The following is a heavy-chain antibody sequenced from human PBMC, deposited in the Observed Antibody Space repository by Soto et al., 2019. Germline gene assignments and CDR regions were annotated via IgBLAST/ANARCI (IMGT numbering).Heavy chain of an antibody. V-gene: IGHV3-23*01. Sequence: GGSLRLSCAASGFTFSSYAMNWVRQAPGKGLEWVSAISGTGGNTYYADSVKGRFTISRDNSKNTLYLQMNSLRAEDTAVYYCAKGYCSSTSCSRGYFDYWGQGTLVTVSS. J-gene: IGHJ4*02. D-gene: IGHD2-2*01. CDR1: GFTFSSYA. CDR2: ISGTGGNT. CDR3: AKGYCSSTSCSRGYFDY.